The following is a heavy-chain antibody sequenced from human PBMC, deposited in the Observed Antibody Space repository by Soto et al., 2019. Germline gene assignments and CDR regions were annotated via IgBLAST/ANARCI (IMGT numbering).Heavy chain of an antibody. D-gene: IGHD2-15*01. CDR1: CGRYE. CDR3: AKHLDLHSYPTRRTSDL. CDR2: ISSSGSNI. J-gene: IGHJ2*01. Sequence: CGRYEMKCVVQGLGKGLEWVSYISSSGSNINYADSVKGRFTISRDNAKNSLYLQMNSLRAEDTAFYYYAKHLDLHSYPTRRTSDL. V-gene: IGHV3-48*03.